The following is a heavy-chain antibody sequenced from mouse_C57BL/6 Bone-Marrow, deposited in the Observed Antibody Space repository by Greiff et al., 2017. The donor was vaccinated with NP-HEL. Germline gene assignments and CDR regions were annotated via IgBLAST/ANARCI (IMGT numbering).Heavy chain of an antibody. CDR2: INPYNGGT. J-gene: IGHJ2*01. V-gene: IGHV1-19*01. CDR1: GYTFTDYY. D-gene: IGHD4-1*01. Sequence: VQLQQSGPVLVKPGASVKMSCKASGYTFTDYYMNWVKQSHGKSLEWIGVINPYNGGTSYNQKFKGKATLTVDKSSSTAYMELNSLTSEDSAVYYCARGVTGTWYFDYWGQGTTLTVSS. CDR3: ARGVTGTWYFDY.